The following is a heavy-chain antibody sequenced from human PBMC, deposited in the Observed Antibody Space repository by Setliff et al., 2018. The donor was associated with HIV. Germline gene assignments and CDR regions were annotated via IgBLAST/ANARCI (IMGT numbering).Heavy chain of an antibody. CDR3: ARGAPYCNHGICHLFDY. V-gene: IGHV4-34*01. CDR2: INHSGRA. J-gene: IGHJ4*01. D-gene: IGHD2-8*01. Sequence: SETLSLTCAVYGESFSGYYWSWIRQPAGKGLEWLGEINHSGRAKYNPSLKSRASISADTSKNQFSLRLTSVTAADTAVYYCARGAPYCNHGICHLFDYWGHGNLVPSPQ. CDR1: GESFSGYY.